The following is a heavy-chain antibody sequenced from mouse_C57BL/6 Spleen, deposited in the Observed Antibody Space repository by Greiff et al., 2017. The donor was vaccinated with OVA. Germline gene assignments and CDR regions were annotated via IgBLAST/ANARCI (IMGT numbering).Heavy chain of an antibody. CDR1: GYAFSSSW. J-gene: IGHJ2*01. V-gene: IGHV1-82*01. CDR2: IYPLYLST. Sequence: VQHQQSLPYLLKPVASVKISCKASGYAFSSSWMNWVKQRPVNFLYWIGLIYPLYLSTNYNGKFKGKATLTADKSSSTAYMQLSSLTSEDSAVYFCARDYGSILDYWGQGTTLTVSS. D-gene: IGHD1-1*01. CDR3: ARDYGSILDY.